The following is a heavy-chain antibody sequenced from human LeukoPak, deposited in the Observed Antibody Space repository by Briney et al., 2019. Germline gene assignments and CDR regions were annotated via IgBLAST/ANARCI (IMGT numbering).Heavy chain of an antibody. J-gene: IGHJ3*02. D-gene: IGHD3-9*01. CDR3: ARDRGDIRGDAFDI. CDR1: GFTFSSYS. CDR2: ISSSSSYI. V-gene: IGHV3-21*01. Sequence: GGSLRLSCAASGFTFSSYSMNWVRQAPGKGLEWVSSISSSSSYIYCADSVKGRFTISRDNAKNSLYLQMNSLRAEDTAVYYCARDRGDIRGDAFDIWGQGTMVTVSS.